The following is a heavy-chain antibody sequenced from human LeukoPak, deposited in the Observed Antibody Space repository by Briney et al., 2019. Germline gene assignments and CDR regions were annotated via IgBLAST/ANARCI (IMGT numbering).Heavy chain of an antibody. V-gene: IGHV3-23*01. D-gene: IGHD4-11*01. CDR2: ISGSGGST. CDR1: GFTFSSYA. Sequence: GGSLRLSCAASGFTFSSYAMSWVRQAPGKGLEWVSSISGSGGSTYYADSVKGRFTISRDNSKNTLFLQMNSLRAEDTAVYYCAKRTDYSNYGPFDYWGQGTLVTVSS. J-gene: IGHJ4*02. CDR3: AKRTDYSNYGPFDY.